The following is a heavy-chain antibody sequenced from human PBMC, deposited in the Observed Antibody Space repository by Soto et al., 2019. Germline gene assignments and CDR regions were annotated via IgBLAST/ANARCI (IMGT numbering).Heavy chain of an antibody. V-gene: IGHV1-69*12. J-gene: IGHJ3*02. CDR1: GGTFSSYA. Sequence: QVQLVQSGAEVKKPGSSVKVSCKASGGTFSSYAISWVRQAPGQGLEWMGGIIPIFGTANYAQKFQGRVTITADESTSTAYMELSSLRSEDTAVYYCARDRCSGGSCYSGYHAFDIWGQGTMVTVSS. CDR3: ARDRCSGGSCYSGYHAFDI. D-gene: IGHD2-15*01. CDR2: IIPIFGTA.